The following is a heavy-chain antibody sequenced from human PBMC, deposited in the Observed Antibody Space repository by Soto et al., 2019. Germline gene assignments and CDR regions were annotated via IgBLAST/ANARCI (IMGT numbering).Heavy chain of an antibody. CDR3: ARERTRGFEP. CDR2: MHPNSGNT. J-gene: IGHJ5*02. CDR1: GYTFTSYD. V-gene: IGHV1-8*01. Sequence: QVHLVQSGAEVRKPGASVKVSCKASGYTFTSYDINWVRHATGQGLEWMGWMHPNSGNTAYSQKFQGRVTMTMNTSISTAHMELSSLRSEDTAGDYCARERTRGFEPWGQGTLVTVSS.